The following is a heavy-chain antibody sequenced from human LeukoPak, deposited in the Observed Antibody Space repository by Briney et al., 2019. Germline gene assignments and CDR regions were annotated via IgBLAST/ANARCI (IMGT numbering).Heavy chain of an antibody. Sequence: ASVKVSFKGSGYTLSDLAMRRVRQAPGKGLEWMGGLHPKDGEAIYAQPLQIRGTKTKDTATDKANMELSSHRSDDSAVYYCATRNFGDDDGFDIWGQGTLVTVSS. CDR1: GYTLSDLA. J-gene: IGHJ3*02. V-gene: IGHV1-24*01. CDR2: LHPKDGEA. D-gene: IGHD4-17*01. CDR3: ATRNFGDDDGFDI.